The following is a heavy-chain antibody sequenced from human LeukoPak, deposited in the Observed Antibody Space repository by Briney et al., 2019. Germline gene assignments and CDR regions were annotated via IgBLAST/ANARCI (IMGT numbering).Heavy chain of an antibody. Sequence: PSETLSLTCTVSGGSISSYYWTWIRQPPGKGLEWIGYIYYTGAASYNPSLKSRVTISVDTSKKQFSLKLTSVTAADTAVYYCARYGGSGWVIDNWGQGTLVTVSS. V-gene: IGHV4-59*08. D-gene: IGHD6-19*01. CDR2: IYYTGAA. J-gene: IGHJ4*02. CDR1: GGSISSYY. CDR3: ARYGGSGWVIDN.